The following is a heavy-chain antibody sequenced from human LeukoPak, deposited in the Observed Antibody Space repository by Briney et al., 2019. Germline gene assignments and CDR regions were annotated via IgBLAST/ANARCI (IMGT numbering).Heavy chain of an antibody. CDR1: GFTFSSYA. D-gene: IGHD6-19*01. J-gene: IGHJ4*02. CDR3: ARSVAAVDY. Sequence: GGSLRLSCAASGFTFSSYAMNWVRQVPGKGLEWVATISSGSSYIFYADSVKGRFTISRDNSKNTLYLQMNSLRAEDTAVYYCARSVAAVDYWGQGTLVTVSS. V-gene: IGHV3-21*01. CDR2: ISSGSSYI.